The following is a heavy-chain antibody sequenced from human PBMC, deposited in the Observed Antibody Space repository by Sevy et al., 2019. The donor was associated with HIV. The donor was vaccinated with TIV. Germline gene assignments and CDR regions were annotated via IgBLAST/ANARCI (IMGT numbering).Heavy chain of an antibody. V-gene: IGHV3-74*01. Sequence: GGSLRLSCVASDLRNYWMHWVRQVPGKGLVWVSRMNQDGNIINYADSVKVRFIISRDNARNTLYLQMNSLRADDTAVYYCVRDFNGYSDYWGQGTLVTVSS. J-gene: IGHJ4*02. CDR2: MNQDGNII. CDR1: DLRNYW. CDR3: VRDFNGYSDY. D-gene: IGHD3-22*01.